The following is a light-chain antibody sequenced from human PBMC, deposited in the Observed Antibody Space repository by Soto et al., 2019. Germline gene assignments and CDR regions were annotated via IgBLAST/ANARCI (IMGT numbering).Light chain of an antibody. V-gene: IGKV3-11*01. CDR1: QSVSSY. CDR2: DAS. Sequence: IVLTQSPATLSLSPGEIASLSCRASQSVSSYLAWYQQKPGQAPRLLIYDASNRATGIPDRFSGSGSGTDFTLSIGRLEPEDFAVYYCQQYISLWTFGQGTKVDIK. CDR3: QQYISLWT. J-gene: IGKJ1*01.